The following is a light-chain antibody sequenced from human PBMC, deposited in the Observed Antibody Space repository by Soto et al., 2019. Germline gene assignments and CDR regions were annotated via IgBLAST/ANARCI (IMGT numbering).Light chain of an antibody. CDR3: QQYNNWLS. V-gene: IGKV3-15*01. CDR2: GAS. J-gene: IGKJ4*01. Sequence: EIGMTQSPATLSVSPGERVTLSCRASESVSSNLAWYHHQPCQAPRLLIYGASTSSTGSPASFSGSGAGTAFTLTINSQQSEDFTLYYCQQYNNWLSFGGGTKVEIK. CDR1: ESVSSN.